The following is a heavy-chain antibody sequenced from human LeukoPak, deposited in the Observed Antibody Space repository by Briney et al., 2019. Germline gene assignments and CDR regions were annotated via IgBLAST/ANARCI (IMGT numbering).Heavy chain of an antibody. CDR1: GGSFSGFY. CDR2: IDHSGST. D-gene: IGHD3-3*01. V-gene: IGHV4-34*01. Sequence: PSETLSLTCAVYGGSFSGFYWNWIRQPPGKGLEWIGEIDHSGSTNYNPSLKSRVTMSVDTSKNQFSLKLSSVTAADTAVYYCARDFGVVNRNWFDPWGQGTLVTVSS. J-gene: IGHJ5*02. CDR3: ARDFGVVNRNWFDP.